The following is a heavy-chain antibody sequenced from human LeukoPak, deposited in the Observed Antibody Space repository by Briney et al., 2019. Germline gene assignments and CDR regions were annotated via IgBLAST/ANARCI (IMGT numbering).Heavy chain of an antibody. D-gene: IGHD3-22*01. Sequence: GASVKVSCKASGYTFTSYGISWVRQAPGQGLEWMGWISAYNGNTNYAQKLQGRVTMTPDTSTSTAYMELRSLRSDDTAVYYCARDVRERYYDSSGYPDYWGQGTLVTVSS. CDR2: ISAYNGNT. V-gene: IGHV1-18*01. CDR1: GYTFTSYG. J-gene: IGHJ4*02. CDR3: ARDVRERYYDSSGYPDY.